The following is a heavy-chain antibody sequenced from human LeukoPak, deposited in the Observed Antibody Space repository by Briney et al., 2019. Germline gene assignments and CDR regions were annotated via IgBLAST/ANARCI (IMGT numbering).Heavy chain of an antibody. V-gene: IGHV3-21*01. CDR1: GFIFSSYS. D-gene: IGHD2/OR15-2a*01. CDR2: ISGSSNYI. Sequence: GGSLRLSCAASGFIFSSYSMNWVRQAPGKGLEWVSSISGSSNYIYYADSVKGRFTISRDNAKNSLYLQMNSLRAEDTAVYYCARGGDLLIIPTTLDLGGQGTLVTVSS. J-gene: IGHJ4*02. CDR3: ARGGDLLIIPTTLDL.